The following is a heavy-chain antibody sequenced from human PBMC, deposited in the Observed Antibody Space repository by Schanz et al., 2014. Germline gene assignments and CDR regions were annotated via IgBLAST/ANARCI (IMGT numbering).Heavy chain of an antibody. CDR3: ARGDVNWFDP. CDR1: GYSFTDFY. V-gene: IGHV1-2*02. Sequence: QGQLVQSGPEVKEPGASVKVSCKASGYSFTDFYIHWLRQAPGQGPEWLGWINPNSDGTKYAQKFQGRVTMTRDTSVNTAYLDLSSLTSDDTAVYYCARGDVNWFDPWGQGTLVTVSS. CDR2: INPNSDGT. J-gene: IGHJ5*02.